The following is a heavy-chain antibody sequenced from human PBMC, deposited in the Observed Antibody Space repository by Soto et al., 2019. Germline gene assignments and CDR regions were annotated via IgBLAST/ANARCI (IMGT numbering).Heavy chain of an antibody. CDR2: ISGYNGDT. V-gene: IGHV1-18*01. Sequence: ASVKVSCKASGYTFTRYGISWVRQAPGQGLEWMGWISGYNGDTNYAQKFQDRVSMTIDTSTGTAYMELRSLTSDDTAVYYCSRLRLGELSLYYFDYWGQGTPVTVSS. CDR3: SRLRLGELSLYYFDY. D-gene: IGHD3-16*01. CDR1: GYTFTRYG. J-gene: IGHJ4*02.